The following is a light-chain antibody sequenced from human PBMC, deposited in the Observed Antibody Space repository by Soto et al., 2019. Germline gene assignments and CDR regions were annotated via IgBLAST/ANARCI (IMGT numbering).Light chain of an antibody. J-gene: IGLJ3*02. V-gene: IGLV1-40*01. CDR3: QSYDSSLSGGV. CDR1: SSNIGAGYD. Sequence: QSVLTQPPSVSGAPGQRVTISCTGSSSNIGAGYDVHWYQQLPGTAHKLLIYGNSNPPSGVPDRFSGSKSGTSASLAITGLQAEDEADYYCQSYDSSLSGGVFGGGTKLTVL. CDR2: GNS.